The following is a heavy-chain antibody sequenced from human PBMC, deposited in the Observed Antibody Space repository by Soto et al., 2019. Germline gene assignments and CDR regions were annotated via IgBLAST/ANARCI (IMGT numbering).Heavy chain of an antibody. V-gene: IGHV3-30*18. J-gene: IGHJ4*02. D-gene: IGHD5-12*01. CDR1: GFTFSSFG. Sequence: GGSLRLSCAASGFTFSSFGMHWVRQAPGKGLQWVAVISFDGTKIYYADSVKGRFTISRDNSKNTLYLQMNSLSAEDTAVYYCAKERSVVATTPDFDYWGQGTLVTVSS. CDR2: ISFDGTKI. CDR3: AKERSVVATTPDFDY.